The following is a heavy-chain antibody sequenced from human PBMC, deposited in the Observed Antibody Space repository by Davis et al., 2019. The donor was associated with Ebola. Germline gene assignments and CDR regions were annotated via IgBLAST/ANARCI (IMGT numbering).Heavy chain of an antibody. J-gene: IGHJ6*04. CDR2: TYYKSKWYN. CDR1: GDSVSTAG. D-gene: IGHD3-10*01. V-gene: IGHV6-1*01. CDR3: ARGWFRGGMDV. Sequence: PSETLSLTCAISGDSVSTAGWNWIRQSPSRGFEWLGRTYYKSKWYNDYAVSVKSRITINPDTSKNQFSLQLNSVTPEDTALYYCARGWFRGGMDVWGEGTTVTVSS.